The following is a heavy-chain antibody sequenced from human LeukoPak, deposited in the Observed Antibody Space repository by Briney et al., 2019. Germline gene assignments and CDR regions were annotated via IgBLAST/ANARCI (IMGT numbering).Heavy chain of an antibody. CDR2: ISYDGSNK. CDR1: GFTFSSYA. Sequence: GRSLRLSCAASGFTFSSYAMHWVRQAPGKGLEWVAVISYDGSNKYYADSVKGRFTISRDNSKNTLYLQMNSLRAEDTAVYYCARDRTAVAGSTLYYYGMDVWGQGTTVTVSS. J-gene: IGHJ6*02. D-gene: IGHD6-19*01. CDR3: ARDRTAVAGSTLYYYGMDV. V-gene: IGHV3-30-3*01.